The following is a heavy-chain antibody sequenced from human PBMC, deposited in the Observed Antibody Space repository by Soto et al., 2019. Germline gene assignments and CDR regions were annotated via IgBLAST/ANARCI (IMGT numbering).Heavy chain of an antibody. CDR2: IYPGDSDT. V-gene: IGHV5-51*01. Sequence: EVQLVQSGAEVKKTGESLKISCKGSGYNFSGKWIGWVRQMPGKGLEWMGIIYPGDSDTRYSPSFQGKVTISADKSINTAYLQWSSLKASDTAMYYCARQAGTITNHYYYYVDVWGNGTAVTVSS. J-gene: IGHJ6*03. CDR3: ARQAGTITNHYYYYVDV. D-gene: IGHD1-7*01. CDR1: GYNFSGKW.